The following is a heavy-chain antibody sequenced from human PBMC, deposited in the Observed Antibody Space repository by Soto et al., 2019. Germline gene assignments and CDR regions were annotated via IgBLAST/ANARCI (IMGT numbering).Heavy chain of an antibody. Sequence: EVQLLESGGSLVQPGGSLRLSCAASGFTFSSYGMSWVRQVPGKGLEWVSTISGSGGTTYYADSVMGRFTISRDNSKNTLYLQMNSLRAEDTAVYYCAKAGSKTVPSARGYFDYWGQGTLVTVSS. CDR3: AKAGSKTVPSARGYFDY. CDR2: ISGSGGTT. V-gene: IGHV3-23*01. D-gene: IGHD2-2*01. J-gene: IGHJ4*02. CDR1: GFTFSSYG.